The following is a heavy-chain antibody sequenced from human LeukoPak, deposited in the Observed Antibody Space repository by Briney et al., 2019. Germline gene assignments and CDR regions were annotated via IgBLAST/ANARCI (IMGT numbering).Heavy chain of an antibody. CDR1: VYTFTLYG. CDR3: ARADGYSSSYLDFDY. D-gene: IGHD6-6*01. J-gene: IGHJ4*02. V-gene: IGHV1-18*01. Sequence: WASVKVSCTASVYTFTLYGISWVRQAPGQGLEWMGWISAYNGNTNYAQKLQGRVTMTTDTSTSTAYMELRSLRSDDTAVYYCARADGYSSSYLDFDYWGQGTLVTVSS. CDR2: ISAYNGNT.